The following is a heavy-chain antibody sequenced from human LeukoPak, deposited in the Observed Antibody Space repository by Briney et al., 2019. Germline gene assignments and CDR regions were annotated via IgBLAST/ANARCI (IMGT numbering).Heavy chain of an antibody. J-gene: IGHJ4*02. CDR3: ARRAGAYSHPYDY. V-gene: IGHV3-53*01. CDR2: IYSDNT. CDR1: GFTVSSNS. D-gene: IGHD4/OR15-4a*01. Sequence: GGSLRLSCTVAGFTVSSNSVSWVRQATGKGLEWVSFIYSDNTHYSDSVKGRFTISRDNSKNTLYLQMNSLRAEDTAVYYCARRAGAYSHPYDYWGQGTLVTVSS.